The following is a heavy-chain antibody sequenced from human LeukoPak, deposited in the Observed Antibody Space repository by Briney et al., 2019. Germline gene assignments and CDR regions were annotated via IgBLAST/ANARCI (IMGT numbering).Heavy chain of an antibody. Sequence: GGSLRLSCAASGFTFSSYAMSWVRQAPGKGLEWVSAISGSSGSTYYADSVKGRFTISRDNSKNTLYLQMNSLRAEDTAVYYCAKDLAYGGNYYFDYWGQGTLVTVSS. J-gene: IGHJ4*02. D-gene: IGHD4-23*01. V-gene: IGHV3-23*01. CDR2: ISGSSGST. CDR3: AKDLAYGGNYYFDY. CDR1: GFTFSSYA.